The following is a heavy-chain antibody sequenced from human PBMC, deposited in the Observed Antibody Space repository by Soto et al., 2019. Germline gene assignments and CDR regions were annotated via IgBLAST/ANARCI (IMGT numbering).Heavy chain of an antibody. J-gene: IGHJ6*02. CDR3: ARDTAAAGTAYGMDV. V-gene: IGHV3-21*01. D-gene: IGHD6-13*01. Sequence: GGSLRLSCAASGFTFSGSAMHWVRQAPGKGLEWVSSISSSSSYIYYADSVKGRFTVSRDNSKNTLYLQMNSLRAEDTAVYYCARDTAAAGTAYGMDVWGQGTTVTVSS. CDR2: ISSSSSYI. CDR1: GFTFSGSA.